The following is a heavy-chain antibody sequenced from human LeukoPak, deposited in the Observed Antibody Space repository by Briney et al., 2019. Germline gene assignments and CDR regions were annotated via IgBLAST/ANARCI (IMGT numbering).Heavy chain of an antibody. J-gene: IGHJ4*02. CDR2: IYHSGST. CDR3: ARDGYDILTGYSHIDY. D-gene: IGHD3-9*01. Sequence: SETLSLTCTVSGYSISSGYYWGWIRQPPGKGLEWIGSIYHSGSTYYNPSLKSRVTISVDTSKNQFSLKLSSVTAADTAVYYCARDGYDILTGYSHIDYWGQGTLVTVSS. CDR1: GYSISSGYY. V-gene: IGHV4-38-2*02.